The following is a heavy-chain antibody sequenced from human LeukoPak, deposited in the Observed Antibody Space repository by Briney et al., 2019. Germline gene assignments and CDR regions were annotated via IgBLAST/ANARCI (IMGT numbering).Heavy chain of an antibody. Sequence: SETLSLTCTVSGGSISSSSYYWGWIRQPPGKGLEWIGSIYYSGSTYYNPSLKSRVTISVDTSKNQFSLKLSSVTAADTAVYYCAPQSVWSGSSHFDYWDQGTLVTVSS. CDR1: GGSISSSSYY. D-gene: IGHD3-3*01. CDR3: APQSVWSGSSHFDY. CDR2: IYYSGST. J-gene: IGHJ4*02. V-gene: IGHV4-39*01.